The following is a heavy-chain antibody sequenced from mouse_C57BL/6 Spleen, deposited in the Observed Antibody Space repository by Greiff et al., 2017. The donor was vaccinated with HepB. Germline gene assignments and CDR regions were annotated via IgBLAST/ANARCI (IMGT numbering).Heavy chain of an antibody. V-gene: IGHV1-64*01. CDR1: GYTFTSYW. CDR2: IHPNSGST. J-gene: IGHJ3*01. CDR3: ARGYGSSSWFAY. Sequence: QVQLQQPGAEPVKPGASVKLSCKASGYTFTSYWMHWVKQRPGQGLEWIGMIHPNSGSTNYNEKFKSKATLTVDKSSSTAYMQLSSLTSEDSAVYYCARGYGSSSWFAYWGQGTLVTVSA. D-gene: IGHD1-1*01.